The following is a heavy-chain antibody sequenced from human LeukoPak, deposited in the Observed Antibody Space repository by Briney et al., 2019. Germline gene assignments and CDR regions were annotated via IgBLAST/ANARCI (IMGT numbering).Heavy chain of an antibody. V-gene: IGHV3-48*04. CDR1: GFTFSSYS. CDR2: ISSLSGTI. CDR3: ARDLILRYFDWLWARRRPPGYMDV. D-gene: IGHD3-9*01. J-gene: IGHJ6*03. Sequence: PGGSLRLSCAASGFTFSSYSMNWVRQAPGEGLEWVSYISSLSGTIYYADSVKGRFTISRDNAKNSLYLQMNSLRAEDTAVYYCARDLILRYFDWLWARRRPPGYMDVWGKGTTVTVPS.